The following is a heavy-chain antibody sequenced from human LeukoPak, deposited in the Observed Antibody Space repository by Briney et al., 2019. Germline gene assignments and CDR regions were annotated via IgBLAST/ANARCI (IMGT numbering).Heavy chain of an antibody. CDR3: ESAKPKNMVRELIMGRERRYYFDY. D-gene: IGHD3-10*01. Sequence: PGGSLRLSCAASGFTFDDYAMHWVRQTPGKGLEWVSGISWNSGSIGYADPLKGRFTISRDNSTSTLYFQRHSLRAEDTAVFYLESAKPKNMVRELIMGRERRYYFDYWGQGTLVTVSS. V-gene: IGHV3-9*01. CDR1: GFTFDDYA. J-gene: IGHJ4*02. CDR2: ISWNSGSI.